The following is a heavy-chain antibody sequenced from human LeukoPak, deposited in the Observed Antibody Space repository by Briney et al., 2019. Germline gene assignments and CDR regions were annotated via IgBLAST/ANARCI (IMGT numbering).Heavy chain of an antibody. CDR3: ARESFVKQAGPLKNNWFDP. CDR2: IIPILGIA. Sequence: SVKVSCKASGGTFSSYAISWVRQAPGQGLEWMGMIIPILGIANYAQKFQGRVTITADKSTSTAYMELSSLRSEDTAVYYCARESFVKQAGPLKNNWFDPWGQGTLVTVSS. V-gene: IGHV1-69*04. D-gene: IGHD6-13*01. J-gene: IGHJ5*02. CDR1: GGTFSSYA.